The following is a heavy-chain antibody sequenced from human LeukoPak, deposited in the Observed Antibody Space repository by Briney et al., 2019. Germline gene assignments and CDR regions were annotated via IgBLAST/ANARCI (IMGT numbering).Heavy chain of an antibody. CDR2: ISFAGDT. V-gene: IGHV3-13*01. D-gene: IGHD1-26*01. J-gene: IGHJ6*02. Sequence: GGSLRLSCAASGFLFSTYDMHWVRQVTGKGLEWVSAISFAGDTYYPASVKGRFTVSRENARNSLYLQMNSLRVGDTATYYCARPVDSANGMDVWGQGTTVTVSS. CDR3: ARPVDSANGMDV. CDR1: GFLFSTYD.